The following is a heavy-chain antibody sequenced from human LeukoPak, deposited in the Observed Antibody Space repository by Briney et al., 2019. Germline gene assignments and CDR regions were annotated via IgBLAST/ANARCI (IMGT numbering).Heavy chain of an antibody. Sequence: ASVKVSCKTSGYSFTNFGITWVRQAPGQGLEWMGIINPSGGSTSYAQKFQGRVTMTRDMSTSTVYMELSSLRSEDTAVYYCARLSGSSTTDFDYWGQGTLVTVSS. V-gene: IGHV1-46*01. D-gene: IGHD1-26*01. CDR1: GYSFTNFG. CDR3: ARLSGSSTTDFDY. CDR2: INPSGGST. J-gene: IGHJ4*02.